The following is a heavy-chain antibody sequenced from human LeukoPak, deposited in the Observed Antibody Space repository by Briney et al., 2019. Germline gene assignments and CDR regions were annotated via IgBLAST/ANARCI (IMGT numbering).Heavy chain of an antibody. CDR2: IKEDGSEK. J-gene: IGHJ4*02. D-gene: IGHD6-13*01. V-gene: IGHV3-7*03. Sequence: GGSLRLSCVASGFTFRRYWMTWVRQAPGKKPEWVANIKEDGSEKYYDDSVRGRFTISRDNAKNTLYLDMNSLRAEDTAVYYCAKGQRSPLLLIAAAATGADYWGQGTLVTVSS. CDR3: AKGQRSPLLLIAAAATGADY. CDR1: GFTFRRYW.